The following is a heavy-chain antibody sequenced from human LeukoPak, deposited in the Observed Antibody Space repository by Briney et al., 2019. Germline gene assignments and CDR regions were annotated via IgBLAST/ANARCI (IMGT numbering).Heavy chain of an antibody. D-gene: IGHD3-22*01. CDR3: ARHDSSGYYYLNAFDI. J-gene: IGHJ3*02. V-gene: IGHV3-66*04. CDR2: IYSGGST. Sequence: GGSLRLSCAASGFTVSSNYVSWVRQAPGKGLEWVSVIYSGGSTYYADSVKGRFTISRDNSKNTLYLQMNSLRAEDTAVYYCARHDSSGYYYLNAFDIWGQGTMVTVSS. CDR1: GFTVSSNY.